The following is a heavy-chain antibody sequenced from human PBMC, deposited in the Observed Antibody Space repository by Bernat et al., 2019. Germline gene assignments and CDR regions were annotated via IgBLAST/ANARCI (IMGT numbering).Heavy chain of an antibody. J-gene: IGHJ4*02. V-gene: IGHV1-2*02. D-gene: IGHD6-19*01. CDR3: ARGYSSGWYRYDY. Sequence: QVQLVQSGAEVKKPGASVKVSCKASGYTFTGYYMHWVRQAPGQGLEWMGWINPNSGGTNYEQKYQGRVTMTRDTSISTAYMELSRLGSEDTAVYYCARGYSSGWYRYDYWGQGTLVTVSS. CDR1: GYTFTGYY. CDR2: INPNSGGT.